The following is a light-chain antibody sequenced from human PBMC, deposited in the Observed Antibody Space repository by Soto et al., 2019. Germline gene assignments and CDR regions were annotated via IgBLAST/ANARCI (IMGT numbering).Light chain of an antibody. V-gene: IGKV1-5*03. CDR3: HQYDSLPPT. Sequence: DIQMTQSPSTLSGSVGDRVTITCRASQTISSWLAWYQQKPGKAPKLLIYKASTLKSGVPSRFSGSGSGTEFTLTISSLQPDDFATYYCHQYDSLPPTFGQGTKVDIK. CDR2: KAS. J-gene: IGKJ1*01. CDR1: QTISSW.